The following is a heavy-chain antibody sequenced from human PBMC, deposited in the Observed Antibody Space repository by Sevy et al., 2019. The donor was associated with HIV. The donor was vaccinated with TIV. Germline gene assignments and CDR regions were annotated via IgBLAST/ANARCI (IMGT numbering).Heavy chain of an antibody. V-gene: IGHV4-34*01. CDR1: GGSFSGFY. J-gene: IGHJ4*02. Sequence: SETLSLTCTVSGGSFSGFYWSWIRQPPGKGLQWIGEINHSGSTNYNSSLESRLTISVDTSKNQFSLKLTSVTAADTAVYYCARGGDYLLVDYWGQGTLVTVSS. D-gene: IGHD3-10*01. CDR2: INHSGST. CDR3: ARGGDYLLVDY.